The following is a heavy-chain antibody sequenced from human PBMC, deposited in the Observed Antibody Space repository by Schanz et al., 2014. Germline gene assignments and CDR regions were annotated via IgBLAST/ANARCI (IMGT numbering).Heavy chain of an antibody. D-gene: IGHD6-19*01. CDR3: AKLSSSGRLAGYFDY. Sequence: EVPLLESGGGLVQPGGSLRLSCAASGFTFSSYAMSWVRQAPGKGLEWVSALSGSGGSTYYADSVEGRFTISRDYSKNTLYLQMSSLRAEDTAIYYCAKLSSSGRLAGYFDYWGQGALVTVSA. J-gene: IGHJ4*02. CDR1: GFTFSSYA. V-gene: IGHV3-23*01. CDR2: LSGSGGST.